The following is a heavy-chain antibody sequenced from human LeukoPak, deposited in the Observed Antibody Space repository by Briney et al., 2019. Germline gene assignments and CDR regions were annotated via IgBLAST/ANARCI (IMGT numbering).Heavy chain of an antibody. CDR1: GFTFSSYW. D-gene: IGHD1-26*01. V-gene: IGHV4-39*07. CDR2: IFYSGST. Sequence: GSLRLSCAASGFTFSSYWMSWVRQPPGKGLEWIGSIFYSGSTYYNPSLKSRVTVSLDTSKNQFSLKLSSVTAADTAVYYCARDKGVGATGNAFDIWGQGTMVTVSS. J-gene: IGHJ3*02. CDR3: ARDKGVGATGNAFDI.